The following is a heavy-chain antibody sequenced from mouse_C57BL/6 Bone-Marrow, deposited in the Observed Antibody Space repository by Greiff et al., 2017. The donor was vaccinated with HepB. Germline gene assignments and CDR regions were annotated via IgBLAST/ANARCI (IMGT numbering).Heavy chain of an antibody. J-gene: IGHJ4*01. D-gene: IGHD1-1*01. CDR2: ISYDGSN. CDR1: GYSITSGYY. CDR3: ASEIYYYGSSPHYYAMDY. Sequence: EVKLMESGPGLVKPSQSLSLTCSVTGYSITSGYYWNWIRQFPGNKLEWMGYISYDGSNNYNPSLKNRISITRDTSKNQFFLKLNSVTTEDTATYYCASEIYYYGSSPHYYAMDYWGQGTSVTVSS. V-gene: IGHV3-6*01.